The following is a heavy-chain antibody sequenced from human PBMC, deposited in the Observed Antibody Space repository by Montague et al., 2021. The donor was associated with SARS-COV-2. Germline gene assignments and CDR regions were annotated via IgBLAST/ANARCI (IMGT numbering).Heavy chain of an antibody. CDR2: ISSSGGGSTK. Sequence: SLRLSCAASGFIFSGYEMNWVRQAPGKGLEWISYISSSGGGSTKHYTDSVKGRFTISRDNAKNSLYLQMNSLRVEDTAIYYCARDRDWDDWCGMDVWGQGTRVTVSS. V-gene: IGHV3-48*03. CDR3: ARDRDWDDWCGMDV. D-gene: IGHD2-21*01. CDR1: GFIFSGYE. J-gene: IGHJ6*02.